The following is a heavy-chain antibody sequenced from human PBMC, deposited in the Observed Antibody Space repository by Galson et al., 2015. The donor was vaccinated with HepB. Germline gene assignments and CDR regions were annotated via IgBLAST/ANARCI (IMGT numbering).Heavy chain of an antibody. CDR2: ISISGSST. Sequence: SLRLSCAASGFTFSTYPMSWVRQAPGKGLEWVAGISISGSSTYYADSVKGRFTISRDNPRDTLNLQMNSLRAEDTAVYYCTKGGIGGYTSNYYHLYYLDCWGQGTLVTVSS. V-gene: IGHV3-23*01. J-gene: IGHJ4*02. CDR3: TKGGIGGYTSNYYHLYYLDC. CDR1: GFTFSTYP. D-gene: IGHD2-8*01.